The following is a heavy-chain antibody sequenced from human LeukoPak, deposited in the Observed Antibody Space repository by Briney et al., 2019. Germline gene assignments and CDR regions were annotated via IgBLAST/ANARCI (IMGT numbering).Heavy chain of an antibody. CDR3: ARNLGSYCTNGVCYRDRDAFDI. CDR2: IYYSGSS. D-gene: IGHD2-8*01. Sequence: SETLSLTCNVSGGSISGYHWSWIRQPPGKGLEWLGYIYYSGSSNYNPSLKSRVTMSADTSKNQFSLKLSSVTAADTAVYYCARNLGSYCTNGVCYRDRDAFDIWGQGTMVTVTS. CDR1: GGSISGYH. J-gene: IGHJ3*02. V-gene: IGHV4-59*01.